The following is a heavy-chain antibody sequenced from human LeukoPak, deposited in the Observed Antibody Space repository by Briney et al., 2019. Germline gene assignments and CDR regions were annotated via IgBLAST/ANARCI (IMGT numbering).Heavy chain of an antibody. Sequence: SSETLSLTCAVSGYSISSGYYWGWIRQPPVKGLEWIGSIYHSGSTYYNPSLKSRVAISVDTSKNQFSLKLSSVTAADTAVYYCARLNYDFWSGYYSVDYWGQGTLVTVSS. CDR1: GYSISSGYY. D-gene: IGHD3-3*01. CDR2: IYHSGST. J-gene: IGHJ4*02. V-gene: IGHV4-38-2*01. CDR3: ARLNYDFWSGYYSVDY.